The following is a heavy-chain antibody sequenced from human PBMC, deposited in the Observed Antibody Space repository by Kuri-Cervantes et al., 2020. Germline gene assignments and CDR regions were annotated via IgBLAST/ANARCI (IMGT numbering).Heavy chain of an antibody. CDR2: ISYDGSNK. D-gene: IGHD4-11*01. CDR1: GFTFSSYA. J-gene: IGHJ4*02. V-gene: IGHV3-30-3*01. Sequence: GESLKISCAASGFTFSSYAMHWVRQAPGKGLEWVAVISYDGSNKYYADSVKGRFTISRDNSKNTLYLQMNSLRAEDTAVYYCARYGHYSNSRFDYWGQGTLVTVSS. CDR3: ARYGHYSNSRFDY.